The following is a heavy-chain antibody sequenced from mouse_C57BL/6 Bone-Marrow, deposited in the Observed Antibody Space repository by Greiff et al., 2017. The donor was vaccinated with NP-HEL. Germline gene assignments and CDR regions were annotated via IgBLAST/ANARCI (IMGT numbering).Heavy chain of an antibody. CDR1: GFTFSDYY. D-gene: IGHD3-2*02. CDR2: INSDGSST. J-gene: IGHJ3*01. CDR3: AGDSSGSAWFAY. V-gene: IGHV5-16*01. Sequence: EVKLLESEGGLVQPGSSMKLSCTASGFTFSDYYMAWVRPVPEKGLEWVANINSDGSSTYYLDSLKSRFIISIDTAKNILYLQMSSLKSEDTATYYCAGDSSGSAWFAYWGQGTLVTVSA.